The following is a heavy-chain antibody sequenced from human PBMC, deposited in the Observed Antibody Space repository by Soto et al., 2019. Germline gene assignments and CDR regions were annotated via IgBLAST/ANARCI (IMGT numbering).Heavy chain of an antibody. CDR2: IRYDGSDQ. CDR3: TRDVWKPGATKGCLDY. J-gene: IGHJ4*02. CDR1: GFTFSSYG. D-gene: IGHD1-26*01. V-gene: IGHV3-33*01. Sequence: PGGSLRLSCAASGFTFSSYGMHWVRQAPGKGLEWVAVIRYDGSDQHYADSVKGRVTISRDNSKNTLYLQVNSLRVEDTAVYYCTRDVWKPGATKGCLDYWGQGSLVTVSS.